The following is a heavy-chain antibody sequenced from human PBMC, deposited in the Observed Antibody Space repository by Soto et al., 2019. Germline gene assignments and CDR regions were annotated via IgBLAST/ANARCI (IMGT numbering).Heavy chain of an antibody. CDR1: GFTFSSYA. D-gene: IGHD3-10*01. Sequence: GGSLRLSCAASGFTFSSYAMSWVRQAPGKGLEWVSVISGSGGSTYYADSVKGRFTISADKSISTAYLQLSSLKASDTAMYYCARDSIGSGSYPAFFDHWGQGTLVTVSS. J-gene: IGHJ4*02. CDR2: ISGSGGST. CDR3: ARDSIGSGSYPAFFDH. V-gene: IGHV3-23*01.